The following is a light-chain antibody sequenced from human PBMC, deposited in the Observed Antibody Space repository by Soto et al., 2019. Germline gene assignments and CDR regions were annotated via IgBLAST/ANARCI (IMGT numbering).Light chain of an antibody. CDR2: GAS. CDR1: QSVSSN. CDR3: PQYYNRPRT. J-gene: IGKJ1*01. V-gene: IGKV3-15*01. Sequence: EIVMTQSPATLSVSPGERATLSCRASQSVSSNLAWYQQKPGQAPRLLIYGASTRATGIPARFSGSGSGTEFTLTISSLQSEDFAVYYCPQYYNRPRTFGKGTKVEIK.